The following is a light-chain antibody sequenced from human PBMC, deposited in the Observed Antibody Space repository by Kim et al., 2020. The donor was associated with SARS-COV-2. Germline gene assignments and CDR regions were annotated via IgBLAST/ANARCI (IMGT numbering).Light chain of an antibody. V-gene: IGKV4-1*01. CDR1: RIIFSNNNNY. J-gene: IGKJ1*01. Sequence: EMTNINCKSGRIIFSNNNNYLTWYQLKPGQPPKVLISWASIRESGVPDRFTGRGSGTDFTLTIDNLQPEDVALYYCQQYLSAPWTFGQGTKVDIK. CDR3: QQYLSAPWT. CDR2: WAS.